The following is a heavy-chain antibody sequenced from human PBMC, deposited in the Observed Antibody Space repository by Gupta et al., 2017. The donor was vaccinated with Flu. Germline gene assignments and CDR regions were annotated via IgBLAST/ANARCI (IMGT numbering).Heavy chain of an antibody. CDR2: IYHSGST. CDR1: GYPITSGCY. D-gene: IGHD6-13*01. J-gene: IGHJ4*02. Sequence: QLHLQESGPGLVKPSETLSLTWAVSGYPITSGCYWGWIRQPPGKGLEWIGSIYHSGSTYYHPALKRRVTISVDTSKNQFSLKLSSVTAADTAVHYCARAAAGTFDYWGQGTLVTVSS. CDR3: ARAAAGTFDY. V-gene: IGHV4-38-2*01.